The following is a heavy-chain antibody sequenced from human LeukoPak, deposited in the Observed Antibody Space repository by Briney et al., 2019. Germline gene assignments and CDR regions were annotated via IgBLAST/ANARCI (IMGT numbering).Heavy chain of an antibody. Sequence: GGSLRLSCAATGLSVSSNFMSWVRQAPGKGLEWVSVIYGGGSTYYADSVKGRFTISRDNSKNTLYLQMNSLRAEDTAVYYCAKEGTVTTGVLNYWGQGTLVTVSS. CDR2: IYGGGST. J-gene: IGHJ4*02. V-gene: IGHV3-53*05. CDR1: GLSVSSNF. CDR3: AKEGTVTTGVLNY. D-gene: IGHD4-11*01.